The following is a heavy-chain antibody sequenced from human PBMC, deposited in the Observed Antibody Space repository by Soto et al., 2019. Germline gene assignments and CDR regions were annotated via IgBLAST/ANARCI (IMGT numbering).Heavy chain of an antibody. CDR2: MSYDGART. Sequence: VQLVEFGGGLVQPGRSLRLSCTGSGFPFDDFAINWVRQAPGKGLEWIAVMSYDGARTDYADAVKGRFTISRDTSKNTLYLQMNNLRPDDTAMYYCARDRPYGDPNWFDPWGQGTLVTVSS. CDR1: GFPFDDFA. CDR3: ARDRPYGDPNWFDP. V-gene: IGHV3-30*16. D-gene: IGHD4-17*01. J-gene: IGHJ5*02.